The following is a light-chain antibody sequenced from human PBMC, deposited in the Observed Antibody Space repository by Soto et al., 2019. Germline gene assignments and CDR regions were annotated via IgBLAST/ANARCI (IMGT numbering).Light chain of an antibody. CDR3: AAWDDSLNGLYV. CDR1: KSNIGSNE. CDR2: ADS. V-gene: IGLV1-47*02. Sequence: QSVLTQPPSASGTPGQRVTISCSGSKSNIGSNEVYWYQQLPGTAPKFLIYADSQRPSGVPDRFSASKSGTSASLTISGLRSEDEAEYYCAAWDDSLNGLYVFGSGTKFTVL. J-gene: IGLJ1*01.